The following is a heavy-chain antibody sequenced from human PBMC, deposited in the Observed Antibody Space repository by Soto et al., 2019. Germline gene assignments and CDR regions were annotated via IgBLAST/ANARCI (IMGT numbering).Heavy chain of an antibody. V-gene: IGHV1-69*05. D-gene: IGHD2-15*01. CDR1: GGTFSSYA. CDR2: IIPIFGTA. J-gene: IGHJ3*02. CDR3: ASPRYCSGGSCYSNAFDI. Sequence: SVKVSCKASGGTFSSYAISWVRQAPGQGLEWMGGIIPIFGTANYAQKFQGRVTMTRDTSISTAYMELSRLRSDDTAVYYCASPRYCSGGSCYSNAFDIWGQGTMVTVSS.